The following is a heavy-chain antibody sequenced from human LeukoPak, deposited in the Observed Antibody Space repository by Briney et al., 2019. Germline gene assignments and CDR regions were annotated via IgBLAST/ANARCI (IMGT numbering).Heavy chain of an antibody. Sequence: PGRSLRLSCAASGFTFDNYAMNWVRQVPGKGLEWISLISWNSGTIGYADSVKGRFTNSRDNADNFLYLQMNSLRAEDTALYYCARAYKDRSLAGKKEFFQHWGQGTLVTVSS. CDR2: ISWNSGTI. CDR3: ARAYKDRSLAGKKEFFQH. D-gene: IGHD6-19*01. V-gene: IGHV3-9*01. J-gene: IGHJ1*01. CDR1: GFTFDNYA.